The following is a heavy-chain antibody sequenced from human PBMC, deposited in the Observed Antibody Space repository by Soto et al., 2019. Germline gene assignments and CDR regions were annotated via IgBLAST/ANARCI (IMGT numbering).Heavy chain of an antibody. CDR1: GGSISSYY. CDR3: ARDGLGYGMDV. Sequence: SETLFLTCTVSGGSISSYYWSWIRQPPGKGLEWIGYIYYSGSTNYNPSLKSRVTISVDTSKNQFSLKLSSVTAADTAVYYCARDGLGYGMDVWGQGTTVTVSS. CDR2: IYYSGST. V-gene: IGHV4-59*01. D-gene: IGHD6-19*01. J-gene: IGHJ6*02.